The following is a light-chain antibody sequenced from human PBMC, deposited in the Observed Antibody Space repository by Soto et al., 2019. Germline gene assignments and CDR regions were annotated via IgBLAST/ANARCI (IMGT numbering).Light chain of an antibody. CDR1: SRDVGGYNS. CDR2: DVS. Sequence: QSALTQPASVSGSPGLSITISCTGTSRDVGGYNSVSWYQQHPGKAPKLMIYDVSNRPSGVSNRFSGSKSGNTASLTISGLQAEDEADYYCSSYTSSTTDVFGSGTKLTVL. J-gene: IGLJ1*01. CDR3: SSYTSSTTDV. V-gene: IGLV2-14*03.